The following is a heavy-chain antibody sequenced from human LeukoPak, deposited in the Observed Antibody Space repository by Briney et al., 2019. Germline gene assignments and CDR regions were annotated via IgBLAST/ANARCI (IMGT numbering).Heavy chain of an antibody. J-gene: IGHJ4*02. V-gene: IGHV3-9*03. Sequence: PGGSLRLSXAASGFTFDDYAMHWVRQAPGKGLEWVSGISWNSGSIGYADSVKGRFTISRDNAKNSLYLQMNSLRAEDMALYYCAKDSGGYEGYFDYWGQGTLVTVSS. CDR2: ISWNSGSI. CDR1: GFTFDDYA. D-gene: IGHD3-22*01. CDR3: AKDSGGYEGYFDY.